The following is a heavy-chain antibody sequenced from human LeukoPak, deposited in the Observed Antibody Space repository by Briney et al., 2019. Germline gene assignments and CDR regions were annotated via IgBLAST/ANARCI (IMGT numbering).Heavy chain of an antibody. J-gene: IGHJ5*02. CDR2: IYYSGST. D-gene: IGHD1-26*01. CDR1: GGSISSYY. CDR3: ARRLNSGSYYSWFDP. V-gene: IGHV4-59*08. Sequence: SETLSLTCTVSGGSISSYYWSWIRQPPGQGLEWIGYIYYSGSTNYNPSLKSRVTISVDPSKNQFSLKLSSVTAADTAVYYCARRLNSGSYYSWFDPWGQGTLVNVSS.